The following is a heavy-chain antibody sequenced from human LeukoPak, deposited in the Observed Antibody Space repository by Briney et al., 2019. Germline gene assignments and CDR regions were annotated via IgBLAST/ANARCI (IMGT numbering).Heavy chain of an antibody. V-gene: IGHV3-23*01. CDR2: ISGSGSST. J-gene: IGHJ4*02. Sequence: PGGSLRLSCLTSGFTFSNYAMNWVRQAPGKGLEWVSAISGSGSSTYYADSVKGRFTISRDNSKNTLYLQMNSLRAEDTAVYYCAKAPYYYGSGSYFFDYWGQGTLVTVSS. CDR1: GFTFSNYA. D-gene: IGHD3-10*01. CDR3: AKAPYYYGSGSYFFDY.